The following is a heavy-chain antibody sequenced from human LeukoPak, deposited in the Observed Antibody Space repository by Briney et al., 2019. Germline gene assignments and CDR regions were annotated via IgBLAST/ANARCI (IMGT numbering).Heavy chain of an antibody. J-gene: IGHJ4*02. CDR3: AKAAVAGTTSRCYFDY. CDR1: GFTVTHYA. D-gene: IGHD6-19*01. Sequence: GGSLRLSCSASGFTVTHYAMHWVRQAPGKGLEYVSAVDANGRTTYYADSVKGRFTISRDKSRNTLSLQMNILRAEDTAVYYCAKAAVAGTTSRCYFDYWGQGTLVTVSS. V-gene: IGHV3-64*04. CDR2: VDANGRTT.